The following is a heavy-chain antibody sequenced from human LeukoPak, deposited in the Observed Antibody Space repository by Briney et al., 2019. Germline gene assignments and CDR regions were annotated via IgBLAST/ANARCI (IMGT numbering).Heavy chain of an antibody. CDR3: ARVRRGSGWYLGFDP. V-gene: IGHV3-30*02. J-gene: IGHJ5*02. CDR1: ECTFGSFG. CDR2: IQFDGSGK. Sequence: PGGSLRLSCAASECTFGSFGMHWGCQAPGKGLEWVAFIQFDGSGKYYADSVEGRFSSSRDNSKNTLYLQMNSLRAEDTAVYYCARVRRGSGWYLGFDPWGQGTLVTVSS. D-gene: IGHD6-19*01.